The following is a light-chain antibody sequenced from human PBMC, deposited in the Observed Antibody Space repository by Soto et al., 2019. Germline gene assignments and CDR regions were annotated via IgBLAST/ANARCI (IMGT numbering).Light chain of an antibody. CDR3: SSYTSRTTVI. V-gene: IGLV2-14*01. CDR2: DVT. J-gene: IGLJ2*01. Sequence: QSALTQPASVSGSPGQSIAISCTGSSSDVSGYNYVSWYQQHSGKAPKLIIYDVTKRPSGVSDRFSGSKSGDTASLTISGLQAEDEADYYCSSYTSRTTVIFGGGTKLTVL. CDR1: SSDVSGYNY.